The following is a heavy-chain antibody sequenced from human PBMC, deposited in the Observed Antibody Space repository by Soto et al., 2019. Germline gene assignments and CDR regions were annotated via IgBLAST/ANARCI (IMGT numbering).Heavy chain of an antibody. D-gene: IGHD2-21*01. CDR1: GFTFRSYV. J-gene: IGHJ1*01. CDR3: ARWGTTWGLDV. V-gene: IGHV3-33*05. Sequence: QVQLVESGGGVVQPGTSLRLSCVGSGFTFRSYVIHWVRQAPGKGLEWVALTSYDGSNKDYGDSVKGRFTISRDNSRNTVSLPMDSLLREYRALYYCARWGTTWGLDVCGQGTLVSVSS. CDR2: TSYDGSNK.